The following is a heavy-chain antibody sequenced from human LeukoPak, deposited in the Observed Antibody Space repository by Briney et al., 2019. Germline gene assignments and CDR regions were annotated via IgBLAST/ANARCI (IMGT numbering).Heavy chain of an antibody. CDR2: IYYSGST. CDR3: ATYGDYIY. Sequence: SETLSLTCTVSGGSISSYYWSWLRQPPGKGLEWIGYIYYSGSTNYNPSLKSRVTISVDTSKNQFSLKLSSVTAADTAVYYCATYGDYIYWGQGTLVTVSS. D-gene: IGHD4-17*01. CDR1: GGSISSYY. J-gene: IGHJ4*02. V-gene: IGHV4-59*01.